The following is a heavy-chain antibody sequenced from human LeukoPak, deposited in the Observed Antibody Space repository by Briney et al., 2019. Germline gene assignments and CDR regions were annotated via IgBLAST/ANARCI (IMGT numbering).Heavy chain of an antibody. D-gene: IGHD1-1*01. CDR1: GFIFSNDA. J-gene: IGHJ4*02. Sequence: GSLRLSCEASGFIFSNDAMHWVRQAPGKGLEWVAFIWFDGSNKHYADSVKGRFTISRDNSEDTLYLQMNSLRAEDTAVYYCVRDPSGSGFAFDSWGQGALVTVYS. V-gene: IGHV3-33*01. CDR3: VRDPSGSGFAFDS. CDR2: IWFDGSNK.